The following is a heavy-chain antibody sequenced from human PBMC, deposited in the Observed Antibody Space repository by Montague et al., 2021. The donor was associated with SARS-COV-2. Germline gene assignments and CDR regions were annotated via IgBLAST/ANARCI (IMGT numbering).Heavy chain of an antibody. J-gene: IGHJ6*02. Sequence: CAISGDSVSRNTAFWNWVRQSPSRGLAFLGRTYYRSKWQSDYAVSVRSRITINPDTSKNQFSLHLNSVTPEDTAVYYCSRGTLRFGMDVWGQGTTVTVSS. V-gene: IGHV6-1*01. CDR2: TYYRSKWQS. CDR1: GDSVSRNTAF. CDR3: SRGTLRFGMDV. D-gene: IGHD4-17*01.